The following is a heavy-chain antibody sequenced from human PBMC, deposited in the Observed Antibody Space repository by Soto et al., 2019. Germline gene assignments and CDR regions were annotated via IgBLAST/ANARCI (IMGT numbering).Heavy chain of an antibody. J-gene: IGHJ4*02. CDR3: ARLSDNWRAAAGAFDY. D-gene: IGHD6-13*01. V-gene: IGHV4-39*01. CDR1: GGSISSSSYY. Sequence: QLQLQESGPGLVKPSETLSLTCTVSGGSISSSSYYWGWIRQPPGKGLEWIGSIYYSGSTYYNPSLKSRVTISVDTSKNQFSLKLSSVTAADTAVYYCARLSDNWRAAAGAFDYWGQGTLVTVSS. CDR2: IYYSGST.